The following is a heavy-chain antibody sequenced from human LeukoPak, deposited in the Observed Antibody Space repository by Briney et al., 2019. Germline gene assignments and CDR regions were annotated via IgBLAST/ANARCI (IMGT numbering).Heavy chain of an antibody. CDR2: IIPILGIA. J-gene: IGHJ6*03. CDR1: GGTFSSYA. Sequence: SVKVSCKASGGTFSSYAISWVRQAPGQGLEWMGRIIPILGIANYAQKFQGRVTMTTDTSTSTAYMELRSLRSDDTAVYYCARAYSSSLGYYYYYYMDVWGKGTTVTVSS. V-gene: IGHV1-69*04. CDR3: ARAYSSSLGYYYYYYMDV. D-gene: IGHD6-13*01.